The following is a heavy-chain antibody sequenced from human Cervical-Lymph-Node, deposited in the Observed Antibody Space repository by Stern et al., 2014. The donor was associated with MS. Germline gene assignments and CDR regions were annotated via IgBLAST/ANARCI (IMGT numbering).Heavy chain of an antibody. J-gene: IGHJ6*02. Sequence: QVQLVQSGAEVKKPGSSVKVSCKASGGTFSSYAISWVRQAPGQGLEGIGGIIPIFGTANYAQKFQSSVTITADESTSTAYMELSSLRSEDTAVYYCARGELKEGLVRGMDVWGQGTTVTVSS. CDR1: GGTFSSYA. V-gene: IGHV1-69*01. D-gene: IGHD1-26*01. CDR3: ARGELKEGLVRGMDV. CDR2: IIPIFGTA.